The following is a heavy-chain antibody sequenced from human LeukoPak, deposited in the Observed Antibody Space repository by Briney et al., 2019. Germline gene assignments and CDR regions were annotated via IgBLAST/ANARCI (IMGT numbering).Heavy chain of an antibody. V-gene: IGHV3-7*01. J-gene: IGHJ4*02. CDR2: IKQDGSEK. CDR3: ARDGFVGAADY. Sequence: HPGGSLRLSCAVSEFIFSGYWMNWVRQAPGKGLEWVANIKQDGSEKQYVDSVRGRFTISRDNAKNSLYLQMNSLRVEDTAVYYCARDGFVGAADYWGQGTLVTVSS. D-gene: IGHD6-13*01. CDR1: EFIFSGYW.